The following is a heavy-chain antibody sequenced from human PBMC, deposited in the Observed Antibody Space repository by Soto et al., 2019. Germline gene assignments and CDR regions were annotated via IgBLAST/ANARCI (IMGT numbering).Heavy chain of an antibody. CDR2: INHSGST. CDR3: ARGGLIFGVVILNWFDP. CDR1: GGSFIGYY. Sequence: SGPLSVTGAVDGGSFIGYYGGWIRKPPGKGREGIGEINHSGSTNYNPSLKSRVTISVDTSKNQFSLKLSSVTAADTAVYYCARGGLIFGVVILNWFDPWGQGTLVTVSS. D-gene: IGHD3-3*01. V-gene: IGHV4-34*01. J-gene: IGHJ5*02.